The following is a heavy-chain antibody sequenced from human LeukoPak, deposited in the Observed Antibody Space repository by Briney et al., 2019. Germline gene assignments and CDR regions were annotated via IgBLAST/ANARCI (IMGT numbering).Heavy chain of an antibody. CDR2: ISSSSSTI. Sequence: GGSLRLSCAASGFSFSTYTMNWVRQAPGKGLDWVSYISSSSSTIYYADSVKGRFTISRDNANNSLYLQMNSLRDEDTAVYYCAKARRYRSSWYHDYWGQGSLVTVSS. V-gene: IGHV3-48*02. D-gene: IGHD6-13*01. CDR3: AKARRYRSSWYHDY. J-gene: IGHJ4*02. CDR1: GFSFSTYT.